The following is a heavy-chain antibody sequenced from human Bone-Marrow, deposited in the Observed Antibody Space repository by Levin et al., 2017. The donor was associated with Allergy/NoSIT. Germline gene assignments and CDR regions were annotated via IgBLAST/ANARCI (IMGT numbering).Heavy chain of an antibody. CDR3: ARGVGDNWNDVDFDY. CDR1: GFTFSNAW. D-gene: IGHD1-1*01. J-gene: IGHJ4*02. CDR2: IWSDGNNK. V-gene: IGHV3-33*08. Sequence: GGSLRLSCATSGFTFSNAWMTWVRQAPGKGLEWVTVIWSDGNNKYYADSVKGRFSISRDNSKNTLYLQLNSLRAEDTAVYYCARGVGDNWNDVDFDYWGQGTLVTVSS.